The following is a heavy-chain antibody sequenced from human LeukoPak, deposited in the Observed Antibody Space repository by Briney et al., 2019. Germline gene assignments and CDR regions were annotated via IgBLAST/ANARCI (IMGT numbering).Heavy chain of an antibody. CDR1: GFTFSSYW. CDR3: ARTYSSGWYDY. V-gene: IGHV3-7*01. D-gene: IGHD6-19*01. Sequence: GGSLRLSCAASGFTFSSYWMSWVRQAPGKGLEWVANIKQDGSEKYYVDSVKGRFTISRDNVKNSLYLQMNSLRAEDTAVYYCARTYSSGWYDYWGQGTLVTVSS. J-gene: IGHJ4*02. CDR2: IKQDGSEK.